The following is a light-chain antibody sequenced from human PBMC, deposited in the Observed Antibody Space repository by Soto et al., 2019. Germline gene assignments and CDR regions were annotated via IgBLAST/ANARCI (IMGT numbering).Light chain of an antibody. Sequence: DIQMTQSPSTLSGSVGDRVTITCRASQTISSWLAWYQQKPGKAPKLLIYKASTLKSGVPSRFSGSGSGTEFTLTITSLPPDDFATYSCQHYNSYSEAFGQGTKVDIK. CDR1: QTISSW. CDR3: QHYNSYSEA. J-gene: IGKJ1*01. CDR2: KAS. V-gene: IGKV1-5*03.